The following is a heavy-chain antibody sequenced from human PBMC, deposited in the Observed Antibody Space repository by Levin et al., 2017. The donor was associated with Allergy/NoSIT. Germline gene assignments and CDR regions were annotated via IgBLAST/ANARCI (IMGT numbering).Heavy chain of an antibody. V-gene: IGHV4-31*03. CDR3: ARDECAWFGECYGMDD. CDR1: GDSITRGDNY. Sequence: SETLSLTCTVSGDSITRGDNYWRWIRQYPGKGLEWIGFISYSGHAHYNPSLKSRLSMSLDTSKNQFSLSLTSVTVADTAVYYCARDECAWFGECYGMDDWGQGTTVIVSS. CDR2: ISYSGHA. J-gene: IGHJ6*02. D-gene: IGHD3-10*01.